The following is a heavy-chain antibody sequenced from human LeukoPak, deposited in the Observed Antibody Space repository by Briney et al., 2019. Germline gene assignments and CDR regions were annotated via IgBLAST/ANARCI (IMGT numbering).Heavy chain of an antibody. CDR1: GFTFSSYS. CDR2: ISSSSSYI. V-gene: IGHV3-21*01. D-gene: IGHD3-22*01. CDR3: ARDYYDSSGYYDMVDY. Sequence: GGSLRLSCAASGFTFSSYSMNWVRQAPGKGLEWVSSISSSSSYIYYADSVKGRFTISRDNAKNSLYPQMNSLRAEDTAVYYCARDYYDSSGYYDMVDYWGQGTLVTVSS. J-gene: IGHJ4*02.